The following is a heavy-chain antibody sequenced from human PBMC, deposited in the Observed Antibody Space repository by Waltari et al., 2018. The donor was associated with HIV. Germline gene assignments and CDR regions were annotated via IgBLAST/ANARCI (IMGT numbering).Heavy chain of an antibody. V-gene: IGHV4-59*01. CDR3: ARTRMVSSDWYAEGTAWFDP. CDR1: GASISLYS. J-gene: IGHJ5*02. D-gene: IGHD6-19*01. CDR2: IEETGST. Sequence: QVQLQESGPRLVKPSETLSLTCTVAGASISLYSWTWVRQIQGRQLEWIGYIEETGSTKYKPSYRSRMTVSLTTSRKEVYLKLSPETPADRATDYGARTRMVSSDWYAEGTAWFDPWGQGILVTVSS.